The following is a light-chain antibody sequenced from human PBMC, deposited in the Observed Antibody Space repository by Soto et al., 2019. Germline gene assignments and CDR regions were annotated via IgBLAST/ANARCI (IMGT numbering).Light chain of an antibody. J-gene: IGLJ3*02. Sequence: QSVLTQPPSVSGAPGQRVTISCTGSNSNIGASYDVHWYQQLPGTAPKLLIYDNINRPSGVPDRFSGSESGTSASLAISGLRSEDEADYYCAAWDDSLSGWVFGGGTKLTVL. CDR2: DNI. V-gene: IGLV1-40*01. CDR3: AAWDDSLSGWV. CDR1: NSNIGASYD.